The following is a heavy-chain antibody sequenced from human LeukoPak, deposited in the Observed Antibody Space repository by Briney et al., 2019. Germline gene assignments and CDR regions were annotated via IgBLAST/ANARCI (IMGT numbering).Heavy chain of an antibody. CDR1: GFTFSTYS. Sequence: GGSLRLSCAASGFTFSTYSMNWVRQAPGKGLEWVSSISSSRDHIYYADSVKGRFTISRDNSKSTLYLQMNSLRDEDTAVYYCAKDLFSGSGRAGNMDVWGKGTTVTVSS. CDR3: AKDLFSGSGRAGNMDV. CDR2: ISSSRDHI. J-gene: IGHJ6*03. V-gene: IGHV3-21*04. D-gene: IGHD3-10*01.